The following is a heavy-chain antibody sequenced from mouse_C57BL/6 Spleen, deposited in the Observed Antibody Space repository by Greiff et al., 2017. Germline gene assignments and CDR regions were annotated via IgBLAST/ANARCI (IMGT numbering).Heavy chain of an antibody. D-gene: IGHD1-3*01. CDR2: INPSTGDT. J-gene: IGHJ4*01. CDR1: GYSFTGYY. V-gene: IGHV1-42*01. Sequence: VQLQQSGPELVKPGASVKISCKASGYSFTGYYMNWVKQSPEKSLEWIGEINPSTGDTTYNQKFKAKATLTVDKSSSTAYMQLKSLTSADSAVYYCAREVNPLYARDYWGQGTSVTVSS. CDR3: AREVNPLYARDY.